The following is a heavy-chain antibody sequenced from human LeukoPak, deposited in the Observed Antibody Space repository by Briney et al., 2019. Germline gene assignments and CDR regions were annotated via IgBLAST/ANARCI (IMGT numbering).Heavy chain of an antibody. D-gene: IGHD2-2*01. CDR2: INSDGSST. CDR1: GFTFSSYW. CDR3: ARDRDIVVEKGVDY. Sequence: PGGSLRLSCAASGFTFSSYWMHWVRQAPGKGLVWVSRINSDGSSTSYADSVKGRFTISRDNAKNSLYLQMNSLTAEDTALYYCARDRDIVVEKGVDYWGQGTLVTVSS. J-gene: IGHJ4*02. V-gene: IGHV3-74*01.